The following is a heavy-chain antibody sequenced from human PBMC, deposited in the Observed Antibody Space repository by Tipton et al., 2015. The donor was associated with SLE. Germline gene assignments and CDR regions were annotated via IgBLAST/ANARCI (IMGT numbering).Heavy chain of an antibody. V-gene: IGHV4-61*02. Sequence: TLSLTCTVSGDSISSGTYYWSWIRQPAGEGLDWIGRIQTSGSTNYNPSLKSRVTISVDTSKNQFSLKLNSVTAADTADYYCARASPGVWCFDLWGRGSLVTVSS. CDR2: IQTSGST. CDR3: ARASPGVWCFDL. J-gene: IGHJ2*01. CDR1: GDSISSGTYY. D-gene: IGHD2-8*01.